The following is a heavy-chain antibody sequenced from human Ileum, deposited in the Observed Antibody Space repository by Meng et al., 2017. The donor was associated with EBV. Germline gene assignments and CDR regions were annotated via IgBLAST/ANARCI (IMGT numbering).Heavy chain of an antibody. D-gene: IGHD5-24*01. J-gene: IGHJ4*02. V-gene: IGHV3-30-3*01. CDR1: GFTFSSDA. Sequence: QGPLVAYWGGVCQAGMSLRLFCVAAGFTFSSDAMHWVRQAPGKGLEWVAVISYDGSNKYYADSVKGRFTISRDNSKNTLYLQMNSLRAEDTAVYYCARDRDGYHDYWGQGTLVTVSS. CDR3: ARDRDGYHDY. CDR2: ISYDGSNK.